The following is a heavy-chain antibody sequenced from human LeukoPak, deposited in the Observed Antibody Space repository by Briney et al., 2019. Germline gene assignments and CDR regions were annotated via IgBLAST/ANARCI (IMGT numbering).Heavy chain of an antibody. J-gene: IGHJ5*02. CDR3: ARDRWFDP. CDR2: IYYSGST. V-gene: IGHV4-31*03. Sequence: SETLSLTCTVSGGSISSGGNYWSWVRQHPGKGLEWIGYIYYSGSTYYNPSLKSRVTISLDTSKNQFSLKLTSVTAADTAVYYCARDRWFDPWGQGTLVTVSS. CDR1: GGSISSGGNY.